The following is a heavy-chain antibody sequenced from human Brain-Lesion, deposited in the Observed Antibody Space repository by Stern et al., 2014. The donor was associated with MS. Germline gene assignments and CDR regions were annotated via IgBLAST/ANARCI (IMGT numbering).Heavy chain of an antibody. Sequence: QLVQSGPEVKKPGSSVQVSCKASGGTFGTYPITWLRQAPGQGLERMGRIIPIFGSPNYAQKFQGRVTITADRSTTTVYMKLSSLKSDDAAVYYCAKDGLALVTNWFDPWGRGTLVTVSS. CDR2: IIPIFGSP. CDR1: GGTFGTYP. D-gene: IGHD2-15*01. CDR3: AKDGLALVTNWFDP. J-gene: IGHJ5*02. V-gene: IGHV1-69*06.